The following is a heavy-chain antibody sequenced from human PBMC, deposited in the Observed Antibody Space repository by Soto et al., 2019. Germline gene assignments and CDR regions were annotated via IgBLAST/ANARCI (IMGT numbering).Heavy chain of an antibody. Sequence: SETLSLTCFVSGYFIGAGGYYWSWIRHHPGKGLEWIGSFYSSGSIIYNPSLRSRVSISGDMSTNQFSMSLTSVTAADTARYYCARMYSSGSGWFHPWGQGTLVTVSS. CDR1: GYFIGAGGYY. V-gene: IGHV4-31*02. J-gene: IGHJ5*02. CDR3: ARMYSSGSGWFHP. CDR2: FYSSGSI. D-gene: IGHD6-19*01.